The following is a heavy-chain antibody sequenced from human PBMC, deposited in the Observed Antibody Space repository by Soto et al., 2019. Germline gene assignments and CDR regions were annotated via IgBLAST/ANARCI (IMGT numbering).Heavy chain of an antibody. D-gene: IGHD4-4*01. CDR2: ISNDATNK. V-gene: IGHV3-30-3*01. J-gene: IGHJ6*02. CDR1: GLIFSDYA. Sequence: GGSLRLSCAASGLIFSDYAMHWVRQAPGKGLEWVAVISNDATNKYYADSVKGRFTISRDNSKNTVYLQMNSLRGEDTAIYYCAREYTNYDLDFYYGMDVWGQGTTVTVSS. CDR3: AREYTNYDLDFYYGMDV.